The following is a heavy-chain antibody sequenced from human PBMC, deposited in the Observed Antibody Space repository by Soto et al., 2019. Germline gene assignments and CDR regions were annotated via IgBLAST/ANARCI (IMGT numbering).Heavy chain of an antibody. V-gene: IGHV3-23*01. CDR3: AKGEESIAVEISSYYGMEV. Sequence: GSLRLSCAASGFSFSSYAMSWVRQAPGKGLEWVSGISGSGGTTYYADSVKGRFTISRDNSKNTLDLQMNSLRVEDTAEYYCAKGEESIAVEISSYYGMEVWGQGTTVTVSS. D-gene: IGHD6-19*01. CDR2: ISGSGGTT. CDR1: GFSFSSYA. J-gene: IGHJ6*02.